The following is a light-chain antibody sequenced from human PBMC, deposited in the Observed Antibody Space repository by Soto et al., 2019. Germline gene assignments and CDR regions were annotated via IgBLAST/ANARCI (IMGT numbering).Light chain of an antibody. J-gene: IGKJ4*01. CDR1: QSIFTS. V-gene: IGKV1-39*01. Sequence: DIQMTQFPSSLSASVGDRVTITCRASQSIFTSLNWYQQRPGKAPKLLISAASNLQSGVPSRFSGGGSGTDFTLTISSLQPEDFATYYCQRGAAAFGGGTKVEIK. CDR2: AAS. CDR3: QRGAAA.